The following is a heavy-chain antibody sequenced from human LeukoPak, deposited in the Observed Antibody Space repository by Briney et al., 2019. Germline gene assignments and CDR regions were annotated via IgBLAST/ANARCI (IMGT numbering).Heavy chain of an antibody. CDR2: IIPIFGTA. J-gene: IGHJ5*02. CDR1: GGTFSSYA. Sequence: SVKVSCKASGGTFSSYAISWVRQAPGQGLEWMGGIIPIFGTANYAQKFQGRVTITADESTSTAYMELSSLRSEDTVFYYKQKTAYEILTGYYFGWFDPWGQGTLVTVSS. D-gene: IGHD3-9*01. V-gene: IGHV1-69*13. CDR3: QKTAYEILTGYYFGWFDP.